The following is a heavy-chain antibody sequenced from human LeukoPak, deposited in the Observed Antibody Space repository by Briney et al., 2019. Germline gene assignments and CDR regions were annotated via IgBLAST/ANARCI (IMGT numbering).Heavy chain of an antibody. V-gene: IGHV3-30*02. CDR3: AKAPSITMVRGVISYYYGMDV. J-gene: IGHJ6*02. D-gene: IGHD3-10*01. CDR1: GFTFSSYG. Sequence: GGSLRLSCAASGFTFSSYGMHWFRQAPGKGLEWVAFIRYDGSNKYYADSVKGRFTISRDNSKNTLYLQMNSLRAEDTAVYYCAKAPSITMVRGVISYYYGMDVWGQGTTVTVSS. CDR2: IRYDGSNK.